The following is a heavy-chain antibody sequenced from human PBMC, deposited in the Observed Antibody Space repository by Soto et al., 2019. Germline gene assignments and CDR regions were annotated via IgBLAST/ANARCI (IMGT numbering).Heavy chain of an antibody. D-gene: IGHD6-6*01. CDR2: ISSSSSTI. CDR1: GFTFSSYS. V-gene: IGHV3-48*02. Sequence: PGGSLRLSCEASGFTFSSYSMNWVRQAPGKGLERVSYISSSSSTIYYADSVKGRFTISRDNAKNSLYLQMNSLRDEDTDVYYCAREGEYGGAFDIWGQGTMVTVSS. CDR3: AREGEYGGAFDI. J-gene: IGHJ3*02.